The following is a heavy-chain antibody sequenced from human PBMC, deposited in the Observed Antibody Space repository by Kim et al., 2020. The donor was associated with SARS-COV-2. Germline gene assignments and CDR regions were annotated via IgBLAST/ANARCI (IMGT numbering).Heavy chain of an antibody. J-gene: IGHJ5*02. Sequence: ASVQVSCKASGYTFTSYDINWVRQATGQGLEWMGWMNPNSGNTGYAQKFQGRVTMTRNNSISTAYMELSSLRSEDTAVYYCARGVGQQLFGWFDPWGQGTLVTVSS. CDR1: GYTFTSYD. CDR3: ARGVGQQLFGWFDP. D-gene: IGHD6-13*01. V-gene: IGHV1-8*01. CDR2: MNPNSGNT.